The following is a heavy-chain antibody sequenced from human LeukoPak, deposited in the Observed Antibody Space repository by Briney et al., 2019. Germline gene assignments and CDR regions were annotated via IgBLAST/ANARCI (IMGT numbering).Heavy chain of an antibody. Sequence: GGSLRLSCVGSGFIFSSYSMNWVRQAPGKGLEWISYISSSSGTIYYADSVKGRFTISRDNAKNSLYLQMNSLRAEDAAVYYCARGEPRQSYSSASVYYYYMDVWGKGTTVTVSS. V-gene: IGHV3-48*01. CDR1: GFIFSSYS. J-gene: IGHJ6*03. CDR2: ISSSSGTI. D-gene: IGHD6-6*01. CDR3: ARGEPRQSYSSASVYYYYMDV.